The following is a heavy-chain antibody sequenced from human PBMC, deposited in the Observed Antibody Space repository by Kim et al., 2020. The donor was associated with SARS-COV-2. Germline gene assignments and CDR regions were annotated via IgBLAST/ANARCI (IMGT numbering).Heavy chain of an antibody. D-gene: IGHD6-13*01. Sequence: GGSLRLSCAASGFIFSSFWWMWVDQVEGTWLEWVGYIKQDEREKYYVDAVKGRFTISRDNAKNSLYLQMNSLRAEDTAVYYCASLGSSSWHFDYWGQGTLVTVSS. V-gene: IGHV3-7*01. J-gene: IGHJ4*02. CDR2: IKQDEREK. CDR1: GFIFSSFW. CDR3: ASLGSSSWHFDY.